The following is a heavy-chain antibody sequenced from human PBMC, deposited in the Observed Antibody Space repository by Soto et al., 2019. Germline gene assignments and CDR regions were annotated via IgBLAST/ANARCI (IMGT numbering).Heavy chain of an antibody. CDR1: GYTFTSYG. V-gene: IGHV1-18*01. D-gene: IGHD3-10*01. CDR3: ARDRMSSGSYYLFH. Sequence: QIQLVQSGPEVKKPGASVRVSCRTSGYTFTSYGFTWVRQAPGQGLEWMGWISGYHGTTKYAQKFQGRVTMTTDTSTSTGYMELRSLRSDDTAVYYCARDRMSSGSYYLFHWGQGILVTVSS. J-gene: IGHJ4*02. CDR2: ISGYHGTT.